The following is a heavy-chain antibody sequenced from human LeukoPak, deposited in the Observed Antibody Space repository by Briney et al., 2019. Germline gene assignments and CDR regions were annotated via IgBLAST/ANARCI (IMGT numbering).Heavy chain of an antibody. J-gene: IGHJ6*03. V-gene: IGHV1-2*02. Sequence: ASVKVSCKASGYTFTGYYMHWVRQAPGQGLEWMGWINPNSGGTNYAQKFQGRVTMTRDTSISTAYMELSRLRSDDTAVYYCARDLVLTTGTIYYMAAWGKGTTVPVSS. CDR3: ARDLVLTTGTIYYMAA. CDR2: INPNSGGT. CDR1: GYTFTGYY. D-gene: IGHD1-1*01.